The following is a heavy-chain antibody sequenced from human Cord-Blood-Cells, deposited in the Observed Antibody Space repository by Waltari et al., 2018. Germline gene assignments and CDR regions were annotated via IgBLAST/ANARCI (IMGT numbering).Heavy chain of an antibody. D-gene: IGHD3-10*01. CDR3: ARSRMVRGVSDY. J-gene: IGHJ4*02. CDR2: INHSGST. Sequence: QVQLQQWGAGLLKPSETLSLTCAVYGGSFSGYYWSWIRQPPGKGLEWIGEINHSGSTNYNPSRKSRVTISVDTSKNQFSLKLSSVTAADTAVYYCARSRMVRGVSDYWGQGTLVTVSS. CDR1: GGSFSGYY. V-gene: IGHV4-34*01.